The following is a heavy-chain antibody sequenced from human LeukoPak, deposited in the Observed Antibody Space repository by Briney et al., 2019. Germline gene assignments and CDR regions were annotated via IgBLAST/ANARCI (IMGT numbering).Heavy chain of an antibody. V-gene: IGHV5-51*01. Sequence: GESLKISCKGSGYRFTRYWIGWVRQMPGKGLEWMGIIYPGDSDTRYSPSFQGQVTISADKSISTAYLQWSSLKASDTAMYYCARRRDLYSGSYYPFDYWGQGTLVTVSS. J-gene: IGHJ4*02. CDR3: ARRRDLYSGSYYPFDY. CDR1: GYRFTRYW. CDR2: IYPGDSDT. D-gene: IGHD1-26*01.